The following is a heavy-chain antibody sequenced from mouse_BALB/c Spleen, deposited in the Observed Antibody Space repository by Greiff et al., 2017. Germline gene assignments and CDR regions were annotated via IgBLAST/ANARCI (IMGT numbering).Heavy chain of an antibody. Sequence: DVQLQASGPGLVKPSQSLSLTCSVTGYSITSGYYWYWIRQFPGNKLEWMGYISYDGSNNYNPSLKSRISIARDTSKHQFFLKLNSVTAEDTATYYCTRSNYDNYVDYWGQGTTLTVSS. CDR1: GYSITSGYY. CDR3: TRSNYDNYVDY. V-gene: IGHV3-6*02. D-gene: IGHD2-4*01. CDR2: ISYDGSN. J-gene: IGHJ2*01.